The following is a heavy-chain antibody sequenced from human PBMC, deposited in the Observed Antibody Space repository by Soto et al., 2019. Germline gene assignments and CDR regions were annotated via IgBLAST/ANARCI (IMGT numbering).Heavy chain of an antibody. V-gene: IGHV1-2*04. CDR2: INPNSGGA. CDR1: GYTFTGYY. Sequence: QVHLVQSGAEVKKPGASVKVSCKAAGYTFTGYYIHWVRQAPGQGLEWMGWINPNSGGANIAQKFQGWVTMTRDTSISTTYMELSRLRSNDTAVYYCARDYDDGSASYGFEIWGQGTMVTVAS. D-gene: IGHD3-16*01. CDR3: ARDYDDGSASYGFEI. J-gene: IGHJ3*02.